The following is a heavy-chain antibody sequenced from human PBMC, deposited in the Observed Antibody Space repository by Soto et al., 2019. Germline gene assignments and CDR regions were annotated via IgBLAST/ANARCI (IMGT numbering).Heavy chain of an antibody. CDR3: ARGLYSSGWYSGIDP. D-gene: IGHD6-19*01. CDR2: IIPIFGTA. Sequence: ASVKVSCKASGGTFSSYAISWVRQAPGQGLEWMGGIIPIFGTANYAQKFQGRVTITADESTSTAYMELSSLRSEDTAVYYCARGLYSSGWYSGIDPWGQGTLVTVSP. V-gene: IGHV1-69*13. CDR1: GGTFSSYA. J-gene: IGHJ5*02.